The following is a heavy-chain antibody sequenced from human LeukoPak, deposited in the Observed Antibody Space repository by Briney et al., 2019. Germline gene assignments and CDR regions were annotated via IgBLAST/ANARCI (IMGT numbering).Heavy chain of an antibody. V-gene: IGHV4-59*01. CDR2: IHSSGTT. D-gene: IGHD6-25*01. Sequence: SETLSLTCTVSGDSISGYYWSWIRQPPGKGLEWIAFIHSSGTTNYNPSLKSRVSVSVDTSNNQFSLNVNSVTAADTAVYYCARGGASSEWFDPWGQGALVTVSS. CDR3: ARGGASSEWFDP. J-gene: IGHJ5*02. CDR1: GDSISGYY.